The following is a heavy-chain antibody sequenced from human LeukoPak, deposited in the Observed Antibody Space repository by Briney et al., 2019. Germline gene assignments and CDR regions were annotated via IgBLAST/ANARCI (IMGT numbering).Heavy chain of an antibody. J-gene: IGHJ4*02. D-gene: IGHD3-9*01. CDR3: AKPNILRYFDWFSGYFDN. CDR2: ISGRGGST. V-gene: IGHV3-23*01. CDR1: GLTFSSYA. Sequence: GGSLRLSCAASGLTFSSYAMSWVRQAPGKGLEWVSTISGRGGSTYYADSVRGRFTISRDNSKNTLYLQMNSLRAEDTAIYYCAKPNILRYFDWFSGYFDNWGQGTLVAVSS.